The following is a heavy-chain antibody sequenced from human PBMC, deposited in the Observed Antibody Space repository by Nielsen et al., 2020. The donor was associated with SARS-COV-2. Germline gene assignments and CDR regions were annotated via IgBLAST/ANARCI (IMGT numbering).Heavy chain of an antibody. CDR3: ARGPLVAVTPGYFFPS. D-gene: IGHD1-26*01. CDR2: INHSGST. V-gene: IGHV4-34*01. J-gene: IGHJ5*02. CDR1: GGSFSGYY. Sequence: SQTLSLTCAVYGGSFSGYYWSWIRQPPGKGLEWIGEINHSGSTTYTPSLKSRVTISVDPSKNQFSLRLTSVTAADTAVYYCARGPLVAVTPGYFFPSWGQGTLVTVSS.